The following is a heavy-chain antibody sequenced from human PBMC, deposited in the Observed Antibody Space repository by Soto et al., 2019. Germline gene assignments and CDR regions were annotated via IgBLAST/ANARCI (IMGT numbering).Heavy chain of an antibody. Sequence: QMQLVQSGPEVKKPGTSVKVSCKASGFTFATSAVQWVRQARGQRLEWMGWIIIGSGNTNYAQKFPERVTLSRDMATSTAYMEVSSLRSEDTAVYYCAANGWNGARHFDYWGQGTLVTVAS. CDR2: IIIGSGNT. J-gene: IGHJ4*02. D-gene: IGHD1-1*01. V-gene: IGHV1-58*01. CDR1: GFTFATSA. CDR3: AANGWNGARHFDY.